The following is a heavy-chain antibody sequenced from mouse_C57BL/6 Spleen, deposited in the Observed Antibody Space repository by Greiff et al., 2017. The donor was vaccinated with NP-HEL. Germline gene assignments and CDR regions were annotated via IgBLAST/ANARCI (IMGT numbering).Heavy chain of an antibody. J-gene: IGHJ1*03. CDR2: IRLKSDNYAT. Sequence: EVKLVESGGGLVQPGGSMKLSCVASGFTFSNYWMNWVRQSPEKGLEWVAQIRLKSDNYATHYAESVKGRFTISRDDSKSSVYLQMNNLRAEDTGIYYCTVVSNYDWYFDVWGTGTTVTVSS. V-gene: IGHV6-3*01. CDR1: GFTFSNYW. CDR3: TVVSNYDWYFDV. D-gene: IGHD2-5*01.